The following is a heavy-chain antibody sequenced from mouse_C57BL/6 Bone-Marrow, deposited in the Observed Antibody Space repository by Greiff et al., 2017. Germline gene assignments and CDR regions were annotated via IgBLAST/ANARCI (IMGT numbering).Heavy chain of an antibody. CDR2: INPGSGGT. J-gene: IGHJ2*01. V-gene: IGHV1-54*01. D-gene: IGHD1-1*01. Sequence: VQLQQSGAELVRPGTSVKLSCKASGYAFTNYLIEWVKQRPGQGLEWIGVINPGSGGTNYNEKFKGKATLTADKSSSTAYMQLSSLTSEDSAVYVCASGGRYDYGSSVYVDYWGQGTTLTVSA. CDR1: GYAFTNYL. CDR3: ASGGRYDYGSSVYVDY.